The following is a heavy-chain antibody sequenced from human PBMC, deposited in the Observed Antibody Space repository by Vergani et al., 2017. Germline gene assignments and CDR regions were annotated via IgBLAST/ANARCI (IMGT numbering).Heavy chain of an antibody. V-gene: IGHV3-23*01. J-gene: IGHJ4*02. Sequence: EVQLLESGGGLVQPGGSLRLSCAASGFTFSSYAMSWVRQAPGKGLEWVSAISGSGGSTYYADSVKGRFTISRDNSKNTLYLQMNSLRAEDTAVYYCAIDPLYSSSSFVAPSYFDYGGQGTLVTVSS. CDR3: AIDPLYSSSSFVAPSYFDY. CDR2: ISGSGGST. CDR1: GFTFSSYA. D-gene: IGHD6-6*01.